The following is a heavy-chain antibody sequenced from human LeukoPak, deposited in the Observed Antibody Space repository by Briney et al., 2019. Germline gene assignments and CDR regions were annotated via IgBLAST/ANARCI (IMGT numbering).Heavy chain of an antibody. Sequence: GASVKVSCKASGYTFTSYGISWVRQAPGQGLEWMGWISAYNGNTNYAQKLQGRVTMTTDTSTSTAYMELRSLRSDDTAVYYCAREEYSSGPFRSGMDVWGKGTTVTVSS. CDR1: GYTFTSYG. V-gene: IGHV1-18*04. CDR3: AREEYSSGPFRSGMDV. CDR2: ISAYNGNT. D-gene: IGHD6-19*01. J-gene: IGHJ6*04.